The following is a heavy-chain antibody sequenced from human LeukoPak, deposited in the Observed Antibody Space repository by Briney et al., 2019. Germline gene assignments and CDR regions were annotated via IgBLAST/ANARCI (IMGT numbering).Heavy chain of an antibody. CDR2: ISYSGSA. D-gene: IGHD2-2*02. V-gene: IGHV4-59*08. Sequence: SETLSLTCTVSGGSISSYSWDWIRQPPGMRLEWIGGISYSGSAYYNPSLKSRVTISVDTSNNQFSLKVNSVTAADTAVYFCARTFCDSTSCYRDFQNWGQGTLIIVSS. CDR1: GGSISSYS. CDR3: ARTFCDSTSCYRDFQN. J-gene: IGHJ1*01.